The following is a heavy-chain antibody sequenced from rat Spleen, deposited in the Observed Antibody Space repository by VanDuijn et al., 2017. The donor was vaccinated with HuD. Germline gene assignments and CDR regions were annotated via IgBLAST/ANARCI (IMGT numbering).Heavy chain of an antibody. CDR1: GFTFSDYG. J-gene: IGHJ3*01. V-gene: IGHV5-29*01. CDR2: ISPSGGST. CDR3: ARQDTSGYSNWFAY. D-gene: IGHD4-3*01. Sequence: EVQLVESGGGLVQPGRSLKLSCAASGFTFSDYGMAWVRQAPTKGLEWVASISPSGGSTYYRDSVKGRVTVSRDNAKSTLYLQMDSLRSEDTATYYCARQDTSGYSNWFAYWVKGTLVTVSS.